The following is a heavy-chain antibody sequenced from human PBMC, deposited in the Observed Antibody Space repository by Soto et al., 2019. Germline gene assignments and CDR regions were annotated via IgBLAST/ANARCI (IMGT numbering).Heavy chain of an antibody. D-gene: IGHD2-2*01. CDR3: ARSQGSSTSLEIYYYYYYGMDV. V-gene: IGHV1-69*01. CDR1: GGTFSSYA. CDR2: IIPISGTA. Sequence: QVQLVQSGAEVKKPGSSVKVSCKASGGTFSSYAISWVRQAPGQGLEWMGGIIPISGTANYAQKFQGRVTITADESTSTAYMELSSLRSEDTAVYYCARSQGSSTSLEIYYYYYYGMDVWGQGTKVTVSS. J-gene: IGHJ6*02.